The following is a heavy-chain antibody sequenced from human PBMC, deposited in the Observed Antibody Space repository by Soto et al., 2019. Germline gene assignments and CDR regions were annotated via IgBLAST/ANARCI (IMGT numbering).Heavy chain of an antibody. CDR1: GGSVSSGSYY. V-gene: IGHV4-61*01. CDR3: ARVFSGSYSDY. CDR2: IYYSGST. J-gene: IGHJ4*02. D-gene: IGHD1-26*01. Sequence: SETLSLTCTVSGGSVSSGSYYWSWIRQPPGKGLECIGYIYYSGSTNYNPSLKSRVTISVDTSKNQFSLKLSSVTAADTAVYYCARVFSGSYSDYWGQGTLVTVSA.